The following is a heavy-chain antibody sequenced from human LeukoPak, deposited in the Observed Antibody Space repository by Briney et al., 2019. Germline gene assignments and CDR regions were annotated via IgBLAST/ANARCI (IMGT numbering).Heavy chain of an antibody. D-gene: IGHD3-10*01. V-gene: IGHV4-34*01. J-gene: IGHJ4*02. CDR2: INHSGST. CDR3: ARWFGAIDY. Sequence: SETLSLTCDVYGGSFSGYYWSWIRQPPGKGLEWIGEINHSGSTNYNPSLKSRVTISVDTSKNQFSLKLSSVTAADTAVYYCARWFGAIDYWGQGTLVTVSS. CDR1: GGSFSGYY.